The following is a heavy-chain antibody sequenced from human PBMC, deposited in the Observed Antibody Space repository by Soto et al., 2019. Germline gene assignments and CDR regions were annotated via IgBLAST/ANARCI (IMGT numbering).Heavy chain of an antibody. J-gene: IGHJ6*02. CDR1: GFAFDQYW. CDR3: WKDGYAFWSGYYWGGDYYYGMDV. CDR2: ISDDGARI. D-gene: IGHD3-3*01. V-gene: IGHV3-NL1*01. Sequence: HPGGSLRLSCVASGFAFDQYWMHWVRQAAGKGLEWVSRISDDGARIDYADFVKGRFTISRDNSKNTLYLQMNSLRAEDTAVYYCWKDGYAFWSGYYWGGDYYYGMDVWGQVTTFTVSS.